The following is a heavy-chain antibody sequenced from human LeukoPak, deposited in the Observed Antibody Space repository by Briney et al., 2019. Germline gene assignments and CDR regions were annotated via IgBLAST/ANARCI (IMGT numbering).Heavy chain of an antibody. CDR3: ARAGRYCSGGSCLDPWFDP. CDR1: GDSISSYY. Sequence: PSETLSLTCTVSGDSISSYYWSWIRQPPGKGLEWIGYIYYSGSTNYNPSLKSPVTISVDTSKNQFSLKLSSVTAADTAVYYCARAGRYCSGGSCLDPWFDPWGQGTLVTVSS. J-gene: IGHJ5*02. D-gene: IGHD2-15*01. CDR2: IYYSGST. V-gene: IGHV4-59*01.